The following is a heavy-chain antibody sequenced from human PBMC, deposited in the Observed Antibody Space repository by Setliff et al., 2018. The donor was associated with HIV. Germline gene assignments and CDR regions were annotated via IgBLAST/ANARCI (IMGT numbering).Heavy chain of an antibody. V-gene: IGHV4-61*09. D-gene: IGHD4-17*01. CDR1: GDSISSGSFH. Sequence: SETLSLTCSVSGDSISSGSFHWTWIRQSAGKGLEWIGHIYTNGYTNYNPSLKSRVTISVDTSKNQFSPRLDSVTATDTALYFCTRALTTINEDGFHIWGQGTVVTVS. CDR3: TRALTTINEDGFHI. CDR2: IYTNGYT. J-gene: IGHJ3*02.